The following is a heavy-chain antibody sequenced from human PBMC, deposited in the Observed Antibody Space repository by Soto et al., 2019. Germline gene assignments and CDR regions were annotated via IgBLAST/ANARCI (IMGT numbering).Heavy chain of an antibody. D-gene: IGHD5-18*01. Sequence: SVEVSWEACGGSLGSLGMASVRQAPGQGLEWMGGFIAMLGTPTYAKKVQGRATISADESLTSSYLELRSLRSEDTGVYFCARGAMANFDYWGQGPVVTVSS. CDR3: ARGAMANFDY. J-gene: IGHJ4*02. CDR1: GGSLGSLG. V-gene: IGHV1-69*13. CDR2: FIAMLGTP.